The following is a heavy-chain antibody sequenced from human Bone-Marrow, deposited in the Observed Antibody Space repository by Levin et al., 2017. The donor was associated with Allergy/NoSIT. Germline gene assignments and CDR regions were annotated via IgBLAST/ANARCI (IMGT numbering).Heavy chain of an antibody. CDR1: GGALSNSEYY. CDR3: VRGDRYSASGWFDP. D-gene: IGHD5-12*01. Sequence: PGGSLRLSCSVSGGALSNSEYYWAWIRQSPGKGLEWIGSIYNTGSNYSSPSLKRRVSISVDTSRNQFTLRLNSVTAADTAVYYCVRGDRYSASGWFDPWGQGTLVTVSS. V-gene: IGHV4-39*06. J-gene: IGHJ5*02. CDR2: IYNTGSN.